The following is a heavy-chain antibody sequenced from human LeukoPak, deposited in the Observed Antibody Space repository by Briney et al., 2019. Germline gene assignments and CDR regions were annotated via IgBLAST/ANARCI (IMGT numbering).Heavy chain of an antibody. D-gene: IGHD6-13*01. CDR1: GFTFSSYA. CDR3: ARDRSSSWRYYYYMDV. Sequence: GGSLRLSCVASGFTFSSYAMHWVRQVPGKGREYVSAISSNGGSTYYANSVKGRFTISRDNSKNTLYLQMGSLRAEDMAVYYCARDRSSSWRYYYYMDVWGKGTTVTVSS. J-gene: IGHJ6*03. CDR2: ISSNGGST. V-gene: IGHV3-64*01.